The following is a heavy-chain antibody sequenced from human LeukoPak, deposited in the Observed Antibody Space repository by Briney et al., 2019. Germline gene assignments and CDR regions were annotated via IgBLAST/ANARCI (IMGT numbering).Heavy chain of an antibody. CDR1: GFTFSSYG. V-gene: IGHV3-23*01. J-gene: IGHJ4*02. CDR3: ASEIIFGSFDY. D-gene: IGHD3-3*01. Sequence: GGSLRLSCAASGFTFSSYGMSWVRQAPGKGLEWVSAISGSGGSTYYADSVKGRFTISRDNSKNTLYLQMNSLGAEDTAVYYCASEIIFGSFDYWGQGTLVTVSS. CDR2: ISGSGGST.